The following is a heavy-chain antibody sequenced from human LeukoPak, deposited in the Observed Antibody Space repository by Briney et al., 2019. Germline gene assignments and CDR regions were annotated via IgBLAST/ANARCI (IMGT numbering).Heavy chain of an antibody. CDR2: IRYDGSNK. V-gene: IGHV3-30*02. CDR3: AKARGTDYGDYVIFDY. J-gene: IGHJ4*02. CDR1: GFTFSSYG. D-gene: IGHD4-17*01. Sequence: PGGSLRLSCAASGFTFSSYGMHWVRQAPGKGLEWVAFIRYDGSNKYYADSVKGRFTISRDNSKNTLYLHMNSLRAEDTAVYYCAKARGTDYGDYVIFDYWGQGTLVTVSS.